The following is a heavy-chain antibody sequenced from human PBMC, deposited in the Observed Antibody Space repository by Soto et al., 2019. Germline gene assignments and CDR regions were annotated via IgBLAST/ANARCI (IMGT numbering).Heavy chain of an antibody. CDR2: IIPILGIA. Sequence: GASVKVSCKASGGTFSSYTISWVRQAPGQGLEWMGRIIPILGIANYAQKFQGRVTITADKSTSTAYMELNNLRADDTGDYYCAKVQDYYFDSGTYNWFDPWGHGTLVTVSS. D-gene: IGHD3-22*01. J-gene: IGHJ5*02. CDR1: GGTFSSYT. CDR3: AKVQDYYFDSGTYNWFDP. V-gene: IGHV1-69*02.